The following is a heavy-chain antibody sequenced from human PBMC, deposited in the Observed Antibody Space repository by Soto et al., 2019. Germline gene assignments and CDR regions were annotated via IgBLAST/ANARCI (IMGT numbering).Heavy chain of an antibody. CDR1: GFTFSSYA. V-gene: IGHV3-23*01. CDR2: ISGSGGST. Sequence: GGSLRLSCAVSGFTFSSYAMSWVRQAPGKGLEWVSAISGSGGSTNYADSVKGRSTISRDNSKNTLYLQMNSLRAEDTAVYYCAKEGTAMVIDYWGQGTLVTVSS. D-gene: IGHD5-18*01. CDR3: AKEGTAMVIDY. J-gene: IGHJ4*02.